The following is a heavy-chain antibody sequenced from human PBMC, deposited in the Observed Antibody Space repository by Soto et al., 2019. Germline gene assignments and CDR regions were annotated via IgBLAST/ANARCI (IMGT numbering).Heavy chain of an antibody. J-gene: IGHJ4*02. V-gene: IGHV3-74*01. CDR2: INSDGSST. CDR1: GFTVSSYW. Sequence: GFLRLSCAASGFTVSSYWMHWVRQAPGKGLVWVSRINSDGSSTSYADSVKGRFTISRDNAKNTLYLQMNSLRAEDTAVYYCARKYSSSSPFDYWGQGTLVTVSS. CDR3: ARKYSSSSPFDY. D-gene: IGHD6-6*01.